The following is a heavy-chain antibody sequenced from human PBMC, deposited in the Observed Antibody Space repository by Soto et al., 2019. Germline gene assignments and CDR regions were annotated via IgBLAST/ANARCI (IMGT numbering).Heavy chain of an antibody. J-gene: IGHJ6*02. CDR1: GYSFSDYY. Sequence: QVQLVESGGGWVRPGGTLRLSCAASGYSFSDYYMTWIRQAPGKGLEWVSYITGSSDYTNYADSVKGRFTISRDNVKNSLYLQMNSLRAEDTAVYYCAREYYYGMDVWGQGTTVTVSS. V-gene: IGHV3-11*05. CDR3: AREYYYGMDV. CDR2: ITGSSDYT.